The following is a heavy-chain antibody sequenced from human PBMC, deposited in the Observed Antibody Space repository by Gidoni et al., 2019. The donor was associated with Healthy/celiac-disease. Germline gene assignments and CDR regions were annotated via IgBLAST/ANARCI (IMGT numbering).Heavy chain of an antibody. CDR2: IYDSGST. CDR1: GGSISRYY. J-gene: IGHJ4*02. D-gene: IGHD2-21*01. CDR3: AREGGASGGGDRYCDY. V-gene: IGHV4-59*01. Sequence: QVQLQESGPGLVKPSETLSLTCTASGGSISRYYWSGIRQPPGQGLEWIGYIYDSGSTNYNPSLKSRVTISVDTSTDQFSLKLSSVTAADTAVYYCAREGGASGGGDRYCDYWGQGTLVTVSS.